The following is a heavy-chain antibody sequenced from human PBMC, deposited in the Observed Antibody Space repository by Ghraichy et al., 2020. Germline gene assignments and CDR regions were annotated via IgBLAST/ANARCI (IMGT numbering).Heavy chain of an antibody. Sequence: SVKVSCKASGGTFSSYAISWVRQAPGQGLEWMGGIIPIFGTANYAQKFQGRVTITTDESTSTAYMELSSLRSEDTAVYYCARNMPYCSGGSCYTLRSNYYYYYGMDVWGQGTTVTVSS. V-gene: IGHV1-69*05. D-gene: IGHD2-15*01. CDR1: GGTFSSYA. CDR3: ARNMPYCSGGSCYTLRSNYYYYYGMDV. CDR2: IIPIFGTA. J-gene: IGHJ6*02.